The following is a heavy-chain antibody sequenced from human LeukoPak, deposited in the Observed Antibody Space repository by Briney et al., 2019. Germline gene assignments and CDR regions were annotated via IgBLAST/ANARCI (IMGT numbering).Heavy chain of an antibody. V-gene: IGHV3-15*01. CDR3: TTDQVGAPFDY. CDR1: GFTFSNAS. Sequence: GGSLRLSCAASGFTFSNASMSWVRQAPGKGLEWVGRIKSKTDGGTTDYAAPVKGRFTISRDDSKNTLYLQMNSLKTEDTAVYYCTTDQVGAPFDYWGQGTLVTVSS. J-gene: IGHJ4*02. CDR2: IKSKTDGGTT. D-gene: IGHD1-26*01.